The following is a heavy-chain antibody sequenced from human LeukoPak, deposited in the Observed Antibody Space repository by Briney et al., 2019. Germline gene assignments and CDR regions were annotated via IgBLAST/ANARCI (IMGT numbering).Heavy chain of an antibody. V-gene: IGHV1-69*13. CDR2: IIPIFGTA. CDR3: ARDVGAVAGLDY. D-gene: IGHD6-19*01. J-gene: IGHJ4*02. CDR1: GGTFSSYA. Sequence: SVKVSCKASGGTFSSYAISWVRQAPGQGLEWMGGIIPIFGTANYAQKFQGTVTITADESTSTAYMELSSLRSEDTAVYYCARDVGAVAGLDYWGQGTLVTVSS.